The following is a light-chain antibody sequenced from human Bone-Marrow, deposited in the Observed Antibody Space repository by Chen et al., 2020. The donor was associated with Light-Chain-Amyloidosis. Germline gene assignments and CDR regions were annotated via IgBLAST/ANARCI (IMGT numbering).Light chain of an antibody. CDR2: DDS. J-gene: IGLJ3*02. V-gene: IGLV3-21*02. CDR1: NIGSTS. CDR3: QVWDRSSDRPV. Sequence: SYLLTQPSSVPVAPGPPATIASGGNNIGSTSVHWYQQTPGQAPLLVVYDDSDRPSGIPERLSGSNSGNTATLTISRVEAGDEADYYCQVWDRSSDRPVFGGGTKLTVL.